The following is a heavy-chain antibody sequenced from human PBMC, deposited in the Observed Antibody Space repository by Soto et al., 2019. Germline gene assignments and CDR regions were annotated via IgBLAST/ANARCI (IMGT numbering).Heavy chain of an antibody. Sequence: VQLVESGGGLVQPGGSLRLSCAASGFTFSSYAMHWVRQAPGKGLEWVAVISYDESNKYYADSVKGRFTISRDNSKNTLYLQMNSLRAEDTAVYYCARGPADYYFDYWGQGSLVTVSS. CDR3: ARGPADYYFDY. CDR1: GFTFSSYA. J-gene: IGHJ4*02. CDR2: ISYDESNK. V-gene: IGHV3-30-3*01.